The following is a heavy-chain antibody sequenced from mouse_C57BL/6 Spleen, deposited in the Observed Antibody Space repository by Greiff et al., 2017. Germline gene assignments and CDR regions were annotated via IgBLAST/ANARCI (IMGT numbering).Heavy chain of an antibody. CDR3: ARNYGSTSWFAY. D-gene: IGHD1-1*01. Sequence: DVKLVESGGGLVKPGGSLKLSCAASGFTFSDYGMHWVRQAPEKGLEWVAYISSGSSTIYYADTVKGRFSISRDNAKNTLFLQMTSLRSEDTAMYYCARNYGSTSWFAYWGQGTLVTVSA. CDR1: GFTFSDYG. V-gene: IGHV5-17*01. CDR2: ISSGSSTI. J-gene: IGHJ3*01.